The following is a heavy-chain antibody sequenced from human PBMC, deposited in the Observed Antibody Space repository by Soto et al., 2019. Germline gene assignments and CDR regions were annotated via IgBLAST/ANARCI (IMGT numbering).Heavy chain of an antibody. V-gene: IGHV3-73*01. CDR1: GFTFSGSA. Sequence: HPGGSLRLSCAASGFTFSGSAMHWVRQASGKGLEWVGRIRSKANSYATAYAASVKGRFTISRDDSKNTAYLQMNSLKTEDTAVYYCTRLPYCSGGSCLLSATYYYYYGMDVWCPGP. J-gene: IGHJ6*02. D-gene: IGHD2-15*01. CDR2: IRSKANSYAT. CDR3: TRLPYCSGGSCLLSATYYYYYGMDV.